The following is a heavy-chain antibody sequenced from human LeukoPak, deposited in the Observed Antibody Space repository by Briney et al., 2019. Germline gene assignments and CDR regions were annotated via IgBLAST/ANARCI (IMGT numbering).Heavy chain of an antibody. CDR2: ISASGGNT. J-gene: IGHJ4*02. CDR3: AKVYVWNEYYFDY. Sequence: PGGSLRLSCAASGFPFSSYGMSWARQAPGKGLECVSGISASGGNTYYADSVKGRFTISRDNSKNTLYLQMNSLRAEDTAVYYCAKVYVWNEYYFDYWGQGTMVTVSS. D-gene: IGHD1-1*01. CDR1: GFPFSSYG. V-gene: IGHV3-23*01.